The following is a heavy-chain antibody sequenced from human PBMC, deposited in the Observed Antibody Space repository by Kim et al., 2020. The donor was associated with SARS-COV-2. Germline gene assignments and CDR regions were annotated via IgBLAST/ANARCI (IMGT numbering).Heavy chain of an antibody. CDR3: VAYQYETTYDF. V-gene: IGHV4-39*01. CDR1: GGSISSSRHY. Sequence: SETLSLTCTVSGGSISSSRHYWAWIRQPPGKGLEWIGSIYYTLTTDYNPSLKSRVTISLDTSKNEFSLKLNSVTAADTAVYYCVAYQYETTYDFWGQGT. D-gene: IGHD1-1*01. CDR2: IYYTLTT. J-gene: IGHJ4*02.